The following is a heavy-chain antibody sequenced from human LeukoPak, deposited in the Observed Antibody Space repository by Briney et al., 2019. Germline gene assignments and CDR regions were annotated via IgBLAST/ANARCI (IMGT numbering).Heavy chain of an antibody. CDR3: ARDLETTVTDY. J-gene: IGHJ4*02. CDR1: GFTFSSYG. Sequence: GGSLRLSCAASGFTFSSYGMHWVRQAPGKGLEWVAVISYDGSNKCYADSVKGRFTISRDNSKNTLYLQMNSLRAEDTAVYYCARDLETTVTDYWGQGTLVTVSS. D-gene: IGHD4-17*01. CDR2: ISYDGSNK. V-gene: IGHV3-30*03.